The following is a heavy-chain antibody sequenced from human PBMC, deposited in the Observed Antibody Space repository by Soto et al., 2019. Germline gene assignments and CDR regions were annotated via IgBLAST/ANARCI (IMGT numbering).Heavy chain of an antibody. CDR3: AREVGGGYCSGGSCYWFDP. J-gene: IGHJ5*02. CDR2: INPSGGIT. D-gene: IGHD2-15*01. Sequence: QVQLVQSGAEVKNPGASVKVSCKASGYTFIEYYMHWVRQAPGQGLEWMGIINPSGGITRYAQKFQGRVTVTRDTSTSTVYMELSSLSSEDTAVYYCAREVGGGYCSGGSCYWFDPWGQGTLVSVSS. V-gene: IGHV1-46*01. CDR1: GYTFIEYY.